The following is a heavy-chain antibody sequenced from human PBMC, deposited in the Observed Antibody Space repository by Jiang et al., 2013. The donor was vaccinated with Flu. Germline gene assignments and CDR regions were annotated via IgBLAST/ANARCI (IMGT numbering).Heavy chain of an antibody. Sequence: LLKPSETLSLTCAVYGGSFSAYHWSWIRQPPGKGLEWIGEINHTGTPNSNPSLKSRVVISVDTSKNQFSLNLTSMTAADTAVYYCARKVVAPDIWGKYFDYWGQGSLVTVSS. D-gene: IGHD2-21*02. CDR2: INHTGTP. CDR1: GGSFSAYH. V-gene: IGHV4-34*01. J-gene: IGHJ4*02. CDR3: ARKVVAPDIWGKYFDY.